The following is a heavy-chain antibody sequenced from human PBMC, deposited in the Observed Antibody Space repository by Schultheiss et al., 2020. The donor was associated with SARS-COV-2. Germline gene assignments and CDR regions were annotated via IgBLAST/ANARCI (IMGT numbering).Heavy chain of an antibody. CDR3: AKEKTGTTGGVFDY. CDR1: GFTFSSYG. V-gene: IGHV3-30*18. Sequence: GGSLRLSCAASGFTFSSYGMHWVRQAPGKGLEWVAVISYDGSNKYYADSVKGRFTISRDNSKNSLYLQMNNLRAEDTAVYYCAKEKTGTTGGVFDYWGQGTLVTVSS. CDR2: ISYDGSNK. D-gene: IGHD1-7*01. J-gene: IGHJ4*02.